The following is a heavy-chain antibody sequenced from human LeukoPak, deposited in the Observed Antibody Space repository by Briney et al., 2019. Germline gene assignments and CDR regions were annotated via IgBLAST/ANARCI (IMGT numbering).Heavy chain of an antibody. CDR1: GFTFDDYG. D-gene: IGHD3-10*01. CDR2: INWNGGST. J-gene: IGHJ4*02. CDR3: ARGGWFGELLFDY. Sequence: PGGSLRLSCAASGFTFDDYGTSWVRQAPGKGLEWVSGINWNGGSTGYADSVEGRFTISRDNAKNSLYLQMNSLRAEDTALYYCARGGWFGELLFDYWGQGTLVTVSS. V-gene: IGHV3-20*04.